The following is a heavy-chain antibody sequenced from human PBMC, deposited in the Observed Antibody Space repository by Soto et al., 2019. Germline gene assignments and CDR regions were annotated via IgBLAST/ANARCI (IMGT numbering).Heavy chain of an antibody. J-gene: IGHJ4*02. CDR1: GFTFSSYG. CDR3: ARGVLTVAALPFDY. Sequence: QVQLVESGGGVVQPGQSLRLSCVASGFTFSSYGMDWVRQAPGKGLEWVAIIWNDGTNQYYGDSVKGRFFISRDNGKITVYLQMNNLRVEDTALYYCARGVLTVAALPFDYWGQGTRVTVSS. CDR2: IWNDGTNQ. V-gene: IGHV3-33*01. D-gene: IGHD6-19*01.